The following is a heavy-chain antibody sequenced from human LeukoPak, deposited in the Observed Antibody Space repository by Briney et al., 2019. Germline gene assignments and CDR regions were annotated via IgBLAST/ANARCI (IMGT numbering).Heavy chain of an antibody. J-gene: IGHJ3*02. Sequence: PGGSLRLSCAASGFTFSSYAMSWVRQAPGKGLEWVSSISGRDGSTCYADSVKGRFTISRDNSKNTLYLQMNSLRAEDTAVYYCAKVYITMIVVGAFDIWGQGTMVTVSS. CDR3: AKVYITMIVVGAFDI. V-gene: IGHV3-23*01. CDR2: ISGRDGST. CDR1: GFTFSSYA. D-gene: IGHD3-22*01.